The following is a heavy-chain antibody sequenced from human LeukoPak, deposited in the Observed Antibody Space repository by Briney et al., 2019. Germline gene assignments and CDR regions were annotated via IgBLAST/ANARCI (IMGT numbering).Heavy chain of an antibody. D-gene: IGHD2-2*02. V-gene: IGHV4-38-2*01. Sequence: PSETLSFTCAVSDYSINSGYYWGWIRQPPGKGLEYIGSIYHSGSTYYNPSLKSRVTISVDTSKNQFSLKLSSVAAADTAVYYCVRQDGYCSSTSCYIFAFDIWGQGIVVTVSS. CDR1: DYSINSGYY. CDR2: IYHSGST. CDR3: VRQDGYCSSTSCYIFAFDI. J-gene: IGHJ3*02.